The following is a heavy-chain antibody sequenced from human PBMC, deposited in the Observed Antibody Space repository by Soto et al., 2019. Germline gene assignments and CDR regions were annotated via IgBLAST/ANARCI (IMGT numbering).Heavy chain of an antibody. CDR1: GYIFTSYG. CDR2: ISVDSGNT. D-gene: IGHD3-10*01. Sequence: QVQLVQSGAELKKPGASAKVSCKASGYIFTSYGISWVRQAPGQGLEWMAWISVDSGNTNYAQNFQGRVTMTTDTSASTAHIVLRSPRTADTAVYYCARFHGSGTNYYMDVWGKGTTVIVSS. CDR3: ARFHGSGTNYYMDV. V-gene: IGHV1-18*01. J-gene: IGHJ6*03.